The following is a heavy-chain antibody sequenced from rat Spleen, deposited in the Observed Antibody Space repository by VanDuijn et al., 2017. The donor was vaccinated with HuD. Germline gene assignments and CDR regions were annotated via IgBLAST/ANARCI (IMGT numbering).Heavy chain of an antibody. J-gene: IGHJ2*01. V-gene: IGHV5-25*01. CDR2: ISTGGDNT. CDR3: ARQGFDY. CDR1: GFTFSDYY. Sequence: EVRLVESGGGLVQPGRSLRLSCAASGFTFSDYYMAWVRQAPTKGLEWVAYISTGGDNTYYRDSVKGRFIISRDNAKNTLYLQMDSLRSEDTATYYCARQGFDYWGQGVMVTVSS.